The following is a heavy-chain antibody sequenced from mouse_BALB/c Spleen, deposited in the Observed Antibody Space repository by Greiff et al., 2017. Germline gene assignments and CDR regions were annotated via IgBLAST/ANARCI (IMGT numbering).Heavy chain of an antibody. CDR3: ARLGGYLSY. Sequence: EVKLMESGGDLVKPGGSLKLSCAASGFTFSSYGMSWVRQTPDKRLEWVATISSGGSYTYYPDSVKGRFTISRDNAKNTLYLQMRSLKSEDTAMYYCARLGGYLSYWGQGTTLTVSS. D-gene: IGHD1-2*01. CDR2: ISSGGSYT. CDR1: GFTFSSYG. J-gene: IGHJ2*01. V-gene: IGHV5-6*01.